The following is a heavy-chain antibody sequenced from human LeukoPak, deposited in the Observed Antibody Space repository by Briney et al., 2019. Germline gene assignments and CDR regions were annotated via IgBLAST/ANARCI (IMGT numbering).Heavy chain of an antibody. CDR3: ARRPRYCSGGSCYDY. CDR2: MNPKSGNT. V-gene: IGHV1-8*01. J-gene: IGHJ4*02. Sequence: ASVKVSCEASGYTFTNYDINWVRQATGQGLEWMGWMNPKSGNTGYAQKFQGRVTMTRSTSISTAYMDLSSLRSEDTAVYYCARRPRYCSGGSCYDYWGQGTLLTVSS. D-gene: IGHD2-15*01. CDR1: GYTFTNYD.